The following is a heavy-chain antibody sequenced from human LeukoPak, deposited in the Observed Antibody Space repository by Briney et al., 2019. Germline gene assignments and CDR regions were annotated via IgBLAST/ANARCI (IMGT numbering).Heavy chain of an antibody. CDR3: AKDLRLYGIVVVTAITVFDY. J-gene: IGHJ4*02. V-gene: IGHV3-23*01. D-gene: IGHD2-21*02. Sequence: GGSLRLSCAASGFTFSSYAMSWVRQAPGKGLEWVSAISGSGGSTYYADSVKGRFTISRDNSKNTLYLQMNSLRAEDTAVYYCAKDLRLYGIVVVTAITVFDYWGQGTLVTVSS. CDR2: ISGSGGST. CDR1: GFTFSSYA.